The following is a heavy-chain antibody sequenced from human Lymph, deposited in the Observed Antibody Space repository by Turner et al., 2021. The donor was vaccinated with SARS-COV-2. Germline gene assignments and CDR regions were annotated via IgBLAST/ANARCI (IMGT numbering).Heavy chain of an antibody. CDR2: ISSSSSYI. CDR3: ARDIPTTADYFDY. CDR1: GFTCSTYS. J-gene: IGHJ4*02. D-gene: IGHD4-17*01. Sequence: EVQLVESGGGLVTPGGSLILSCAASGFTCSTYSMNWVRQAPGKGLEWISSISSSSSYIYYADSVKGRFTISRDDAKNSLYLQMNSLRAEDTAVYFCARDIPTTADYFDYWGQGTLVTVSS. V-gene: IGHV3-21*01.